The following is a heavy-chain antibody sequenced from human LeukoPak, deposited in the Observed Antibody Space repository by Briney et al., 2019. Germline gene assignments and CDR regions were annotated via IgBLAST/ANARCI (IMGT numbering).Heavy chain of an antibody. J-gene: IGHJ6*02. CDR1: GYTFTSYG. V-gene: IGHV1-18*01. D-gene: IGHD1-26*01. Sequence: ASVKVSCKASGYTFTSYGISWVRQAPGQGLEWMGWISAYNGNTNYAQKLQGRVTMTTDTSTSTAYMELRSLRSDDTAGYYCARSSGGGYYYYGMDVWGQGTTVTVSS. CDR3: ARSSGGGYYYYGMDV. CDR2: ISAYNGNT.